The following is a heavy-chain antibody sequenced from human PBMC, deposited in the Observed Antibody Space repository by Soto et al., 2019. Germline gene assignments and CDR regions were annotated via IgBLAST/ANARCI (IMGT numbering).Heavy chain of an antibody. CDR1: GFTFDDYA. Sequence: SLRLSCAASGFTFDDYAMHWVRQAPGKGLEWVSGISWNSGSIGYADSVKGRFTISRDNAKNSLYLQMNSLRAEDTALYYCAKDIRAGTSSGYFDYWGQGTLVTVSS. J-gene: IGHJ4*02. CDR3: AKDIRAGTSSGYFDY. CDR2: ISWNSGSI. V-gene: IGHV3-9*01. D-gene: IGHD6-19*01.